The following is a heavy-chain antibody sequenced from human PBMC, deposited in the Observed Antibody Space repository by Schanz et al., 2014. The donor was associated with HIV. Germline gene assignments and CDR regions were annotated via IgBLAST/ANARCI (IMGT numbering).Heavy chain of an antibody. V-gene: IGHV3-30*04. J-gene: IGHJ6*02. Sequence: VQLVESGGGLVHPGGSLRLSCAASGFSSSNSVIHWVRQAPGKGLEWVAALFGSNEHYKESVKGRFTVSGDTSKNTVDLQMTSLRPEDAAVYHCAKDGVRLGNCSRSTCHYAMDIWGQGTTVTVSS. CDR1: GFSSSNSV. CDR3: AKDGVRLGNCSRSTCHYAMDI. CDR2: LFGSNE. D-gene: IGHD2-2*01.